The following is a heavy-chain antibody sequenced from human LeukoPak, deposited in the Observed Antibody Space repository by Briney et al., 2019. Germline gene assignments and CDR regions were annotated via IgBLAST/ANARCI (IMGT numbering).Heavy chain of an antibody. Sequence: SETLSLTCTVSGGSISSYYWSWIRQPPGKGLEWIGYIYYSGSTNYNPSLKSRVTISVDTSKNQFSLRLSSVTAADTALYYCARDFHRSLYDSSAYCPYWGQGTLVTVSS. V-gene: IGHV4-59*01. D-gene: IGHD3-22*01. CDR1: GGSISSYY. J-gene: IGHJ4*02. CDR2: IYYSGST. CDR3: ARDFHRSLYDSSAYCPY.